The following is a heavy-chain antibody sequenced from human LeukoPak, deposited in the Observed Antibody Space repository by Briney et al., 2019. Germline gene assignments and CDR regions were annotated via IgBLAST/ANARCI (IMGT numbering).Heavy chain of an antibody. CDR1: GFTFSSYE. CDR2: ISSGSTI. D-gene: IGHD1-1*01. J-gene: IGHJ6*04. Sequence: GGSLRLSCAASGFTFSSYEMDWVRQAPGKGLEWVSYISSGSTIYDADSVKGRFTISRDNAKNSLYLQMNSLRAEDTAVYYCARAWNDVGDYYYYYYGMDVWGKGTTVTVSS. V-gene: IGHV3-48*03. CDR3: ARAWNDVGDYYYYYYGMDV.